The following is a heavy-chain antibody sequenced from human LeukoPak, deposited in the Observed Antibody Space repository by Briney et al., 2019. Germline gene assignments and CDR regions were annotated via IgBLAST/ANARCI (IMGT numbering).Heavy chain of an antibody. J-gene: IGHJ4*02. Sequence: GGSLRLSCADSGFTFSDYYIHWVRQAPGKGLVWVSRINSDGTGTTYADSVKGRFTISRDNAKNTLFLQMNSLRAEDTAVYYCVRVPYWGQGTLVTVSS. CDR3: VRVPY. V-gene: IGHV3-74*01. CDR2: INSDGTGT. CDR1: GFTFSDYY.